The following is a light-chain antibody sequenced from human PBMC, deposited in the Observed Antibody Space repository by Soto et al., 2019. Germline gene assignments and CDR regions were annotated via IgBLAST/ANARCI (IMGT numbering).Light chain of an antibody. CDR1: QSVSSSY. CDR2: GAS. CDR3: QQYGSSPKT. Sequence: IVLTQSPGTLPLSLGERATVSCTPSQSVSSSYLAWYQQKPGQAPRLLIYGASSRATGIPDRFSGSGSGTDFTLTISRMEPEDFAVYYCQQYGSSPKTFGQGTKVDIK. J-gene: IGKJ1*01. V-gene: IGKV3-20*01.